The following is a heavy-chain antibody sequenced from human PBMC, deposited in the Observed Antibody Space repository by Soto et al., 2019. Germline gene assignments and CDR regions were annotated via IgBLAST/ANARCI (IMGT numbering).Heavy chain of an antibody. D-gene: IGHD3-16*01. Sequence: QVQLQESGPGLVKPSQTLSLTCTVSGGSISSGGYYCSWIRQHPGKGLEWIGYIYYSGSTYYNPSLKRRVSISVDTSKNQFSLKLSSVTAADTAVYYCALRLGDPGRRHFDYWGQGTLVTVSS. V-gene: IGHV4-31*03. J-gene: IGHJ4*02. CDR3: ALRLGDPGRRHFDY. CDR1: GGSISSGGYY. CDR2: IYYSGST.